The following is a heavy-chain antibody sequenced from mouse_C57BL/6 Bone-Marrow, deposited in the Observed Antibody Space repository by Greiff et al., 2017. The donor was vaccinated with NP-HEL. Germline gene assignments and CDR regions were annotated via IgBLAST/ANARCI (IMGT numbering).Heavy chain of an antibody. CDR1: GYTFTDYY. J-gene: IGHJ4*01. D-gene: IGHD1-1*01. Sequence: VQLQQSGPVLVKPGASVKMSCKASGYTFTDYYMNWVKQSHGKSLEWIGVINPYNGGTSYNQKFKGKATLTVDKSSSTAYMELNSLTSEDSAVYYCAREDYGSSAYAMDYWGQGTSVTVSS. V-gene: IGHV1-19*01. CDR2: INPYNGGT. CDR3: AREDYGSSAYAMDY.